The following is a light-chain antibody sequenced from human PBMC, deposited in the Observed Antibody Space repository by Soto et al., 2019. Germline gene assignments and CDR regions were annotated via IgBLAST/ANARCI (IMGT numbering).Light chain of an antibody. Sequence: DIQLTQSPSFLSASVGDRVTITCRASQGLSTYLAWYQKKPGKATKLLIYAASNLQSGVPARFSGSGSGTDFTLTISSLQPEDLATYYCLSGHSRPFGGGTRLEIK. V-gene: IGKV1-12*02. CDR3: LSGHSRP. J-gene: IGKJ5*01. CDR1: QGLSTY. CDR2: AAS.